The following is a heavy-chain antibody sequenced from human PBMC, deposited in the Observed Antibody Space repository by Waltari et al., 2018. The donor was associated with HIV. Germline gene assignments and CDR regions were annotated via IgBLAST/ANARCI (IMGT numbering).Heavy chain of an antibody. CDR1: GFTFSSYG. CDR3: AKFRQIYDSSGYYDRPLGD. J-gene: IGHJ4*02. V-gene: IGHV3-23*01. Sequence: EVQLLESGGDLVQPGGSLRLSCAASGFTFSSYGMSWVRQAPGKGLEWFSVIGSHGTTTFYADSVKGRFTISRDNSKNTLYLQMSSLRAEDTAVYYCAKFRQIYDSSGYYDRPLGDWGQGTLVTVSS. D-gene: IGHD3-22*01. CDR2: IGSHGTTT.